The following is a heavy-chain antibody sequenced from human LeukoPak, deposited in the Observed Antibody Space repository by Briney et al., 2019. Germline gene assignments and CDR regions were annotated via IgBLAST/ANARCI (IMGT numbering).Heavy chain of an antibody. V-gene: IGHV3-11*01. J-gene: IGHJ4*02. CDR1: GFTFSDYY. CDR3: ASAPARFYYDSSGSDF. Sequence: GGSLRLSCAASGFTFSDYYMSWIRQAPGKGLEWVSYISSSGSTIYYADSVKGRFTLSRDNAKNSLYLQMNSLRAEDTAVYYCASAPARFYYDSSGSDFRGQGTLVTVSS. D-gene: IGHD3-22*01. CDR2: ISSSGSTI.